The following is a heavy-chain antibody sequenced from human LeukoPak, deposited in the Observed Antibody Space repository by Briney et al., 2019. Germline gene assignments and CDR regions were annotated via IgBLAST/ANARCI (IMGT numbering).Heavy chain of an antibody. CDR2: ISWNSGSI. J-gene: IGHJ4*02. D-gene: IGHD4-17*01. V-gene: IGHV3-9*01. Sequence: GGSLRLSCAASGFTFDDYAMHWVRQAPGKGLEWVSGISWNSGSIGYADSVKGRFTISRDNSKNTLYLQMNSLRAEDTAVYYCAKIRSDDYGDYVGWGFDYWGQGTLVTVSS. CDR3: AKIRSDDYGDYVGWGFDY. CDR1: GFTFDDYA.